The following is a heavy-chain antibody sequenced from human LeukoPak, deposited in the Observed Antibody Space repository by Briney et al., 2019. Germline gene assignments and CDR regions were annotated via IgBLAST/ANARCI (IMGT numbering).Heavy chain of an antibody. V-gene: IGHV4-38-2*02. CDR3: ARGPYCTNGVCYQPPDWFDP. CDR1: GYSISSGYD. Sequence: SETLSLTCTVSGYSISSGYDWGWIRQPPGKGLEWIGSIYHSGSTYYNPSLKCRVTISVDTSKDQFSLKLSSVTAADTAVYYCARGPYCTNGVCYQPPDWFDPWGQGTLVTVSS. CDR2: IYHSGST. J-gene: IGHJ5*02. D-gene: IGHD2-8*01.